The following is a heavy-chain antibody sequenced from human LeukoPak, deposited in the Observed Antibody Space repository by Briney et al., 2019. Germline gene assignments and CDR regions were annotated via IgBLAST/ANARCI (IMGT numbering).Heavy chain of an antibody. CDR1: NGSISSYH. V-gene: IGHV4-4*09. J-gene: IGHJ4*02. CDR2: ILTSGTT. CDR3: ARLRVSGNYLYYFDY. Sequence: SETLSLTCTVCNGSISSYHWSWVRQPPGMGLEWIGYILTSGTTNYNASLKSRLTISVDTSKNQFTLKLSSVTAADSAMYYCARLRVSGNYLYYFDYWGQGTLVTVSS. D-gene: IGHD1-7*01.